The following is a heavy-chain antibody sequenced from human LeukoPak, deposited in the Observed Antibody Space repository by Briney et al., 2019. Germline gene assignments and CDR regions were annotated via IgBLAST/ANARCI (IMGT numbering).Heavy chain of an antibody. CDR1: GGSISSSSYY. J-gene: IGHJ4*02. CDR3: ARAPELLSFYYFDY. Sequence: PSETLSLTCTVSGGSISSSSYYWGWIRQPPGKGLEWIGSIYYSGSTYYNPSLKSRVTISVDTSKNQFSLKLSSVTAADTAVYYCARAPELLSFYYFDYWGQGTLVTVSS. V-gene: IGHV4-39*07. CDR2: IYYSGST. D-gene: IGHD3-10*01.